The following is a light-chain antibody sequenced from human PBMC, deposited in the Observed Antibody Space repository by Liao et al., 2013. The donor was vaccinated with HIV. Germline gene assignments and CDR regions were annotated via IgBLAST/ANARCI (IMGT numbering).Light chain of an antibody. Sequence: SYVLTQPPSVAVAPGQTAGITCGAYNIGSKPVNWYQQKTGQAPVLVVFFDSGRPSGIPERFSGSNSGNTATLTISRVEAGDEADYYCQVWDSGSNSYVFGTGTKVTVL. CDR3: QVWDSGSNSYV. J-gene: IGLJ1*01. CDR1: NIGSKP. CDR2: FDS. V-gene: IGLV3-21*02.